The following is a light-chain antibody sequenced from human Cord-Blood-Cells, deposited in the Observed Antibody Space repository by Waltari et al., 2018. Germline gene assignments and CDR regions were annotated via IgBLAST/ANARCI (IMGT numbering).Light chain of an antibody. CDR1: SSHVAGCNY. V-gene: IGLV2-11*01. CDR2: DVS. Sequence: HSALTQPRSASASAGHSVTISRTGTSSHVAGCNYPSWYQQHPGKAPKLMIYDVSKRPSGVPDRFSGSKSGNTASLTISGLQAEDEADYYCCSYTGSYTFYVFGTGTKVTVL. J-gene: IGLJ1*01. CDR3: CSYTGSYTFYV.